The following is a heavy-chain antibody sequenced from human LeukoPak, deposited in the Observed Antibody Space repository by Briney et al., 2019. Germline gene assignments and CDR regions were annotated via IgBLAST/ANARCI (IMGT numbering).Heavy chain of an antibody. J-gene: IGHJ5*02. CDR1: GYTFTSYG. D-gene: IGHD3-10*01. Sequence: ASVKVSCKASGYTFTSYGISWVRQAPGQGLEWMGWISAYNGNTNYAQKLQGRVTMTTDTSTSTAYMELRSLRSDDTAVYYCARDPVRGVINNVLHWFDPWGQGTLVTVSS. V-gene: IGHV1-18*01. CDR2: ISAYNGNT. CDR3: ARDPVRGVINNVLHWFDP.